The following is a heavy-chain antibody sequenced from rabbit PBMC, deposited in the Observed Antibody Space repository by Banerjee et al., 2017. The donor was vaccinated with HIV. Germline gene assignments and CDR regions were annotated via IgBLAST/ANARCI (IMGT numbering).Heavy chain of an antibody. D-gene: IGHD8-1*01. CDR3: AREGGYVGGGYWGL. J-gene: IGHJ4*01. CDR1: GLDFSSYS. Sequence: QEQLVESGGGLVQPGGSLKLSCKASGLDFSSYSMNWVRQAPGKGLEWIACIYAGGSDNIYYANWAKGRFTISKTLSTTVTLQMTSLTGADTATYFCAREGGYVGGGYWGLWGPGTLVTVS. V-gene: IGHV1S45*01. CDR2: IYAGGSDNI.